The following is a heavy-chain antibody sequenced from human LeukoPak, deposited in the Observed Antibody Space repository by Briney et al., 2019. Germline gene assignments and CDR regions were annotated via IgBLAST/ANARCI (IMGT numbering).Heavy chain of an antibody. CDR3: AKGPGYSYGYALDY. D-gene: IGHD5-18*01. CDR2: ISGSGGST. CDR1: GFTFSSYA. V-gene: IGHV3-23*01. Sequence: QSGGSLRLSCAASGFTFSSYAMSWVRQAPGKGLEWVSAISGSGGSTYYADSVKGRFTISRDNSKNTLYLQMNSLRAEDTAVYYCAKGPGYSYGYALDYWGQGTLVTVSS. J-gene: IGHJ4*02.